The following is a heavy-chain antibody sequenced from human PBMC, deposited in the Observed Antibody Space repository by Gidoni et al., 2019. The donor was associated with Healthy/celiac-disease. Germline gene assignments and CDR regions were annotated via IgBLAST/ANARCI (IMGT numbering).Heavy chain of an antibody. CDR3: ARDREGHFDY. CDR2: ISYDGSNK. CDR1: GFTFSSYG. V-gene: IGHV3-30*03. Sequence: QVQLVESGGGVVQPGRSVRLSCAASGFTFSSYGMHWVRQAPGKGLDWVAVISYDGSNKYYADSVKGRFTISRDNSKNTLYLQMNSLRAEDTAVYYCARDREGHFDYWGQGTLVTVSS. J-gene: IGHJ4*02.